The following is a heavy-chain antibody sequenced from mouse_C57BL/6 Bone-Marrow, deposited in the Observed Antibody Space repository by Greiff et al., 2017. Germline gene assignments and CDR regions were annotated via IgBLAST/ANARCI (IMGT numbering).Heavy chain of an antibody. CDR3: ARWLLPYWYFYC. CDR1: GYAFTNYL. J-gene: IGHJ1*03. V-gene: IGHV1-54*01. D-gene: IGHD2-3*01. CDR2: INPGSGGT. Sequence: QVQLQQSGAELVRPGTSVKVSCKASGYAFTNYLIEWVKQRPGQGLEWIGVINPGSGGTNYNEKFKGKATLTADKSSSTAYMQLSSLTSEDSAVYFCARWLLPYWYFYCWGTGTTVTVSS.